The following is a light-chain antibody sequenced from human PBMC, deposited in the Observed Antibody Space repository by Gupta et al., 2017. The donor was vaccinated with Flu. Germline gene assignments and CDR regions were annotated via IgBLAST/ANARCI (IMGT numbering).Light chain of an antibody. CDR1: QSITTY. CDR3: QQRCICLYT. Sequence: DIQMTQSPSSLSAFVGDRVTITCRASQSITTYLNWYQQKPGKGPNLLIYAASNLHSGVPARFSGSGSGTEFTLTISSLEPEDFAIYYCQQRCICLYTFGQGTKLEIK. J-gene: IGKJ2*01. CDR2: AAS. V-gene: IGKV1-39*01.